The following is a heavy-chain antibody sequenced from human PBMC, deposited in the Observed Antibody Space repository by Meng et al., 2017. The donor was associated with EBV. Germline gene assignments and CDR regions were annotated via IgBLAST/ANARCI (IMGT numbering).Heavy chain of an antibody. CDR1: GYTFPSYG. Sequence: FHVVKSEDQVTKPRHSGTLSCMSSGYTFPSYGISWVRQAPGQGLEWMGWIRAYNGNTNYAQKLQGRVTMSTDTSTSTAYMELRSLRSDDTAVYYCARDGRLYDTPSPFDYWGQGTLVTVSS. CDR3: ARDGRLYDTPSPFDY. CDR2: IRAYNGNT. J-gene: IGHJ4*02. V-gene: IGHV1-18*01. D-gene: IGHD3-22*01.